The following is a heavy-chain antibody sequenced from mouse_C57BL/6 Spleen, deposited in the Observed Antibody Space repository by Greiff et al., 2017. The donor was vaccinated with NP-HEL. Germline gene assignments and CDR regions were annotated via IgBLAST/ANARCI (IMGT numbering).Heavy chain of an antibody. CDR2: ISNGGGST. CDR3: ARSGPYYFDY. J-gene: IGHJ2*01. Sequence: EVKVVESGGGLVQPGGSLKLSCAASGFTFSDYYMYWVRQTPEKRLEWVAYISNGGGSTYYPDTVKGRFTISRDNAKNTLYLQMSRLKSEDTAMYYCARSGPYYFDYWGQGTTLTVSS. CDR1: GFTFSDYY. D-gene: IGHD3-1*01. V-gene: IGHV5-12*01.